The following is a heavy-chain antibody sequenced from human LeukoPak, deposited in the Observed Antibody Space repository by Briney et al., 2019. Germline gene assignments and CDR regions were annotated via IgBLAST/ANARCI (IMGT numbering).Heavy chain of an antibody. CDR2: IYHSGST. Sequence: KPSETLSLTCAVSGYSISSGYYWGWIRQPPGKGLEWIGSIYHSGSTYYNPSLKSRVTISVDTSKNQFSLKLSSVTAADTAVYYCARDGPNWFDPWGQGTLVTVSS. CDR1: GYSISSGYY. CDR3: ARDGPNWFDP. V-gene: IGHV4-38-2*02. J-gene: IGHJ5*02.